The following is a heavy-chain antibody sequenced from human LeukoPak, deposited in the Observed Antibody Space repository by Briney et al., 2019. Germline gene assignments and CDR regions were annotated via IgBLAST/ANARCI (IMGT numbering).Heavy chain of an antibody. Sequence: ASVKVSCKASGGTFSSYAISWVRQAAGQGLEWMGGIIPIFGTTKYAQKFQGRVTITADESTSTAYMELSSLRSEGTAVYYCARDLYSGSYYTFDFWGQGTLVTVSS. V-gene: IGHV1-69*13. CDR2: IIPIFGTT. CDR1: GGTFSSYA. CDR3: ARDLYSGSYYTFDF. D-gene: IGHD1-26*01. J-gene: IGHJ4*02.